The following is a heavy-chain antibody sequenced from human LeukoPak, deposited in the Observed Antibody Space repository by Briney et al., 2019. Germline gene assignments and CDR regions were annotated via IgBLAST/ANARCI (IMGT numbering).Heavy chain of an antibody. V-gene: IGHV3-23*01. CDR1: GFTFSSYA. CDR3: AKDGSFLYYFDY. D-gene: IGHD1-26*01. J-gene: IGHJ4*02. CDR2: ISNSGGGT. Sequence: GGSLRLSCAASGFTFSSYAMSWVRQAPGKGLEWVSAISNSGGGTYYADSVKGRFTVSRDDSKNTLYLQMNSLRAEDTAVYYCAKDGSFLYYFDYWGQGTLVTVSS.